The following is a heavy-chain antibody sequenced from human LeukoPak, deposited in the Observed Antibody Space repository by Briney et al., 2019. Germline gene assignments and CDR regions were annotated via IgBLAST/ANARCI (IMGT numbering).Heavy chain of an antibody. Sequence: PGGSLRLSCTASGFTFINYSMNWVRQAPGKGLEWVSSISSSSSYVYYADSVKGRFTTSRDNAKSSLYLEMNHLRAEDTAGYYCGRGHWGLDYWGQGAPVTASS. J-gene: IGHJ4*02. D-gene: IGHD7-27*01. V-gene: IGHV3-21*01. CDR2: ISSSSSYV. CDR1: GFTFINYS. CDR3: GRGHWGLDY.